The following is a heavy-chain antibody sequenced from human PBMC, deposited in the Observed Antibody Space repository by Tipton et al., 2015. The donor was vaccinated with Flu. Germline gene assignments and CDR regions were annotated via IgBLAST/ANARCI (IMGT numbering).Heavy chain of an antibody. Sequence: LRLSCTVSGGSISSSSYHWGWIRQPPGKGLEWIGSIYYSGSTYYNPSLKSRVTISVDTSKNQFSLKLSSVTAADTAVYYCARRPGQPPHYDYYYGMDVWGQGTTVTVSS. CDR2: IYYSGST. CDR3: ARRPGQPPHYDYYYGMDV. J-gene: IGHJ6*02. D-gene: IGHD3-10*01. CDR1: GGSISSSSYH. V-gene: IGHV4-39*07.